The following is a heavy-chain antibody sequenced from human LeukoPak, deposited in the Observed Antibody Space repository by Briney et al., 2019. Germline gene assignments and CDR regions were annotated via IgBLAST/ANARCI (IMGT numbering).Heavy chain of an antibody. CDR1: GFTFSTFA. CDR2: IGGGGDA. CDR3: SRGAGGGPEDY. J-gene: IGHJ4*02. V-gene: IGHV3-23*01. Sequence: PGGSLRLSCAGSGFTFSTFAMRWVRQAPGKGLDWVSSIGGGGDAHYADSAKGLFTISRDNAQNTLSLQMNNLRSEDTAIYYCSRGAGGGPEDYWGQGILVTVSS. D-gene: IGHD4-23*01.